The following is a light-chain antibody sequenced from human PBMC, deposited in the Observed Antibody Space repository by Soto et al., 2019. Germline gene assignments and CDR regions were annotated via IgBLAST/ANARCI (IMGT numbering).Light chain of an antibody. CDR2: GAS. V-gene: IGKV3-15*01. Sequence: IVSTQSPATLSLSPWEGATLSCRASQSVRSNLGWYQQKPGQAPSLLIYGASTRATGIPDRFSGSGSGTEFTLTISSLQSEDLAVYYCQQYSNWPRTFGQGTKVDI. J-gene: IGKJ1*01. CDR1: QSVRSN. CDR3: QQYSNWPRT.